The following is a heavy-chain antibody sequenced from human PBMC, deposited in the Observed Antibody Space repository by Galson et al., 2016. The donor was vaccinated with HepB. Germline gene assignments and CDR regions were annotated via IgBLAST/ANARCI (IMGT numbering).Heavy chain of an antibody. CDR2: ITPYNGNT. J-gene: IGHJ4*02. D-gene: IGHD3-10*01. CDR3: ARVPMVRVNFDF. CDR1: GYTFTSYG. V-gene: IGHV1-18*01. Sequence: SVKVSCKASGYTFTSYGISWVRQAPGQGLEWMGWITPYNGNTNSAQKLQGRVTVTTDTSTSTVYMELRSLRFDDTAVYYCARVPMVRVNFDFWGQGTLVTVSS.